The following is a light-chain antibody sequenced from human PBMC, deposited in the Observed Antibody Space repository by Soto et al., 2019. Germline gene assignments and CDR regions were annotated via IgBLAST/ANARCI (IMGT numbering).Light chain of an antibody. Sequence: QSALTQPASVSGSPGQSITISCTGTSSDVGGYNYVSWYQQHPGKSPKLMIYEVNNRPSGVSNRFSGSKSGNTASLTISGLQAEDEADYYCSSFTSSSTVLFGGGT. CDR3: SSFTSSSTVL. CDR1: SSDVGGYNY. J-gene: IGLJ2*01. CDR2: EVN. V-gene: IGLV2-14*01.